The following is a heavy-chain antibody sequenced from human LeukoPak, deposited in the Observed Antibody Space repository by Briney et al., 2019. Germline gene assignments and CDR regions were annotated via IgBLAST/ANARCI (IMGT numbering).Heavy chain of an antibody. Sequence: GGSLRLSCAASGFTFSIYSMNWVRQAPGKGLEWVSYISSSLNTIYYADSVRVRFTNSRDNAKNSLYVQMNSLRAEDTAVYYCARAYSSSWHYWYFDLWGRGTLVTVSS. CDR2: ISSSLNTI. V-gene: IGHV3-48*04. J-gene: IGHJ2*01. D-gene: IGHD6-13*01. CDR1: GFTFSIYS. CDR3: ARAYSSSWHYWYFDL.